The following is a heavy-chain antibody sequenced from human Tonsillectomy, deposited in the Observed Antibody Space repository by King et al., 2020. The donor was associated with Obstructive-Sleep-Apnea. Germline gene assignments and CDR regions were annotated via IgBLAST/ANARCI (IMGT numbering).Heavy chain of an antibody. J-gene: IGHJ4*02. Sequence: VQLVESGAEVKKPGASVKVSCKASGYTFTGYYMHWVRQAPGQGLEWMGWINPNSGGTNYAQKFQGRVTMTRDTSISTAYMELSRLRSDDTAVYYCARAEWWATTVVTPLPDYWGQGTLVTVSS. V-gene: IGHV1-2*02. D-gene: IGHD4-23*01. CDR3: ARAEWWATTVVTPLPDY. CDR1: GYTFTGYY. CDR2: INPNSGGT.